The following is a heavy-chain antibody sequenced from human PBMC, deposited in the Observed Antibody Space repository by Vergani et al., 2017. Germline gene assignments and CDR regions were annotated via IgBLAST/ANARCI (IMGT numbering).Heavy chain of an antibody. CDR2: INPSGGST. CDR3: ARDRANYYDSSGPPDY. CDR1: GYPFTSYY. J-gene: IGHJ4*02. D-gene: IGHD3-22*01. Sequence: QVPLVQSGAEVKKPGASVKVSCKASGYPFTSYYMHGVRQAPGQGLEWMGIINPSGGSTSYAQKFQGRVTMTRDTSTSTVYMELSSLRSEDTDVYYCARDRANYYDSSGPPDYWGQGTLVTVSS. V-gene: IGHV1-46*01.